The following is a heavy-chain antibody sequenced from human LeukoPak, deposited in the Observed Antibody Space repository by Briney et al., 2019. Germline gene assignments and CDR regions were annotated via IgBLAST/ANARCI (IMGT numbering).Heavy chain of an antibody. Sequence: PGRSLRLSCAASGFTFDDYAMHWVRQAPGKGLEWVSGISWNSGTIGHADSVKGRFTISRVNAKDSLYLQMNSLRTDDTALYYCARGLEKGYSYGIDYWGQGTLVTVSS. CDR3: ARGLEKGYSYGIDY. CDR2: ISWNSGTI. J-gene: IGHJ4*02. CDR1: GFTFDDYA. V-gene: IGHV3-9*01. D-gene: IGHD5-18*01.